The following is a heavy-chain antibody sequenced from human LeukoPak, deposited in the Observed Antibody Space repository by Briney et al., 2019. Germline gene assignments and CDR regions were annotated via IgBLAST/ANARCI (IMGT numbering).Heavy chain of an antibody. V-gene: IGHV3-30*04. Sequence: QPGRSLRLSCAASGFTFSDDAMHWVRQAPGKGLEWVAVISYDGSNKYYADSVKGRFTISRDNSKNTLYLQMNSLRAEDTAVFYCARADCSSTSCYTTTRFRGIDYWGQGTLVTVSS. D-gene: IGHD2-2*02. J-gene: IGHJ4*02. CDR1: GFTFSDDA. CDR2: ISYDGSNK. CDR3: ARADCSSTSCYTTTRFRGIDY.